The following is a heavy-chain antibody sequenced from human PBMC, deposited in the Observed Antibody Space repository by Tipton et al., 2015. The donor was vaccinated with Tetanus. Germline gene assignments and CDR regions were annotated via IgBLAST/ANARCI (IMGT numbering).Heavy chain of an antibody. D-gene: IGHD3-16*01. Sequence: RSLRLSCAASGFTFTRYAMHWVRQAPGKGLEWVAVITFDGSTKYYADSVKGRFTLSRDNSQSTLYLQMNSLKVEDTAVYYCAREDGGPTLDYFDSWGQGALVIVSS. CDR1: GFTFTRYA. V-gene: IGHV3-30-3*01. J-gene: IGHJ4*02. CDR3: AREDGGPTLDYFDS. CDR2: ITFDGSTK.